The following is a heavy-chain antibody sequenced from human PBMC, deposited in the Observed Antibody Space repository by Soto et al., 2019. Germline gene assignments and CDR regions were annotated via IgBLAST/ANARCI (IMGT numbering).Heavy chain of an antibody. D-gene: IGHD5-18*01. Sequence: QVQLVQSGAEVKKPGSSVKVSCKASGGTFSSYTISWVRQAPGQGLEWMGRIIPILGIANYAQKFQGRVTSTADKSTSTAYMELSSLRSVDRAVYYCARARGYSYAYLSSYGMDVWGQGTKVTVSS. J-gene: IGHJ6*02. CDR3: ARARGYSYAYLSSYGMDV. CDR2: IIPILGIA. V-gene: IGHV1-69*02. CDR1: GGTFSSYT.